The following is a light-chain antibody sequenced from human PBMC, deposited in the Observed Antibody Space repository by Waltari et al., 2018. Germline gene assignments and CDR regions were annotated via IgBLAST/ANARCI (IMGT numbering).Light chain of an antibody. CDR3: QQYDIFPPYT. Sequence: DIQMTQSTSSLSASVGDRVNNTCKASQDISNSLNWYQQKPGKAPKLLIYDASNLETGVPPRFSGSGSGTHFTFTISRLQPEDFATYYCQQYDIFPPYTFGQGTKVE. CDR2: DAS. V-gene: IGKV1-33*01. CDR1: QDISNS. J-gene: IGKJ2*01.